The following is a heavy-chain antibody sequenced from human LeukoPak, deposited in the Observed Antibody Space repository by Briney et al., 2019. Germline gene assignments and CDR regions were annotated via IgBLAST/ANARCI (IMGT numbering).Heavy chain of an antibody. CDR1: GFTFSSYE. Sequence: PGGSLRLSCAASGFTFSSYEMNWVRQAPGKGLEWVSYISSSGSTIYYADSVKGRFTISRDNAKNSLYLQMNSLRAEDTAVYYCAWGPDLYGSWSHYYYYGMDVWGQGTTVTVSS. V-gene: IGHV3-48*03. CDR2: ISSSGSTI. J-gene: IGHJ6*02. D-gene: IGHD3-10*01. CDR3: AWGPDLYGSWSHYYYYGMDV.